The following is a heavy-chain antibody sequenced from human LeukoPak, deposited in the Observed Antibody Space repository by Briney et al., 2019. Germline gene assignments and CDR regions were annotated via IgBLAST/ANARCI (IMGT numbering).Heavy chain of an antibody. CDR1: GGSISSSSYY. CDR3: ARAKSGYSYGLRRGQGPFDP. Sequence: PSETLSLTCTVSGGSISSSSYYWGWIRQPPGKGLEWIGSIYYSGSTYYNPSLKSRVTISVDTSKNQFSLKLSSVTAADTAVYYCARAKSGYSYGLRRGQGPFDPWGQGTLVTVSS. J-gene: IGHJ5*02. V-gene: IGHV4-39*07. CDR2: IYYSGST. D-gene: IGHD5-18*01.